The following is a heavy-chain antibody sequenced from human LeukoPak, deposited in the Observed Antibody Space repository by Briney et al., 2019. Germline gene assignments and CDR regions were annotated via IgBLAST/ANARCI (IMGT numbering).Heavy chain of an antibody. Sequence: SGTLSLTCAVYGGSFSGYYWTWLRQPPGKGLEWIGEINHSGSTNYNPSLKSRVAVSADTSKNQFSLKLSSVTAADTAVYYCASQVFGWFDPWGQGILVTVSS. CDR3: ASQVFGWFDP. V-gene: IGHV4-34*01. J-gene: IGHJ5*02. CDR2: INHSGST. D-gene: IGHD3-10*01. CDR1: GGSFSGYY.